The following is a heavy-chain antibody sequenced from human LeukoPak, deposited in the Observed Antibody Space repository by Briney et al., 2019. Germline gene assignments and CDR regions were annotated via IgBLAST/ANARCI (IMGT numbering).Heavy chain of an antibody. CDR2: IYTSGST. J-gene: IGHJ5*02. V-gene: IGHV4-4*07. CDR3: AREKLLTGYYKRDWFDL. Sequence: SETLSLTRTVPGGSISSYYWSWIRQPAGKGLEWIGRIYTSGSTNYNPSLKSRVTMSVDTSKNQFSLKLSSVTAADPAVYYCAREKLLTGYYKRDWFDLWGQGTLVTVSS. CDR1: GGSISSYY. D-gene: IGHD3-9*01.